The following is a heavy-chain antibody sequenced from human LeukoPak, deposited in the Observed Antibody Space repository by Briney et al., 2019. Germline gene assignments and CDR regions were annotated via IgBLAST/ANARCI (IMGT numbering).Heavy chain of an antibody. Sequence: GGSLRLSCAASGFTFSDYYMSWIRQAPGKGLEWVSYISSSGSTIYYADSVKGRFTISRGNSKNTLYLQMNSLRAEDTAVYYCAKDYDFWSSGYFDYWGQGTLVTVSS. D-gene: IGHD3-3*01. V-gene: IGHV3-11*04. J-gene: IGHJ4*02. CDR3: AKDYDFWSSGYFDY. CDR2: ISSSGSTI. CDR1: GFTFSDYY.